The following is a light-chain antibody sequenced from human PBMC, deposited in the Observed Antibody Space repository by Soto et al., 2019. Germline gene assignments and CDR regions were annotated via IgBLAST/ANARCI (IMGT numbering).Light chain of an antibody. CDR1: QSIVTY. CDR3: QQYNSYSSWT. J-gene: IGKJ1*01. CDR2: DAS. V-gene: IGKV1-5*01. Sequence: DIQMTQSPSSLSASLGDRVTITCRASQSIVTYLHWYQQKPGKAPKLLIYDASSLESGVPSRFSGSGSGIEFTLTISSLQPDDFATYYCQQYNSYSSWTFGQGTKVDIK.